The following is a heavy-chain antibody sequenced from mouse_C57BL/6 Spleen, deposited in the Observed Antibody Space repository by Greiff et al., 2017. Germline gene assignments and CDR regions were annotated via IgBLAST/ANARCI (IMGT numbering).Heavy chain of an antibody. CDR1: GYTFTSYW. V-gene: IGHV1-53*01. D-gene: IGHD1-1*01. Sequence: QVQLQQPGTELVKPGASVKLSCKASGYTFTSYWMHWVKQRPGQGLEWIGNINPSNGGTNYNEKFKSKATLTVDKSSSTASMQLSSLTSEDSAVYYCARWTTVVAGDWYCDVWGTGTTVTVSS. CDR3: ARWTTVVAGDWYCDV. CDR2: INPSNGGT. J-gene: IGHJ1*03.